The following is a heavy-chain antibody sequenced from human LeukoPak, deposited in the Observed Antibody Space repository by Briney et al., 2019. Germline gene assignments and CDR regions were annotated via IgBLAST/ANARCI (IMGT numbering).Heavy chain of an antibody. J-gene: IGHJ4*02. V-gene: IGHV1-69*13. CDR1: GGTFSIYA. D-gene: IGHD3-10*01. CDR2: IIPIFGTA. Sequence: SVKVSFKASGGTFSIYAISWLRQAPGQGLEWMGGIIPIFGTANYAQKFHVRVTITSDESKSKAYMGLSSLRSEDTAVYYCAXDRRXGELDDWGQGTLVTVSS. CDR3: AXDRRXGELDD.